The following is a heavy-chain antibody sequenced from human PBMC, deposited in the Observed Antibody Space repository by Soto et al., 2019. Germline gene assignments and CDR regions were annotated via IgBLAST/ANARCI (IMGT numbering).Heavy chain of an antibody. J-gene: IGHJ5*02. D-gene: IGHD3-10*01. CDR3: ARGRGSWVDP. V-gene: IGHV4-34*01. CDR2: INHSGST. CDR1: GGSFSGYY. Sequence: SETLSLTCAVYGGSFSGYYWSWIRQPPGKGLEWIGEINHSGSTNYNPSLKSRVTISVDTSKNQFSLKLSSVTAADTAVYYCARGRGSWVDPWGQGTLVTVSS.